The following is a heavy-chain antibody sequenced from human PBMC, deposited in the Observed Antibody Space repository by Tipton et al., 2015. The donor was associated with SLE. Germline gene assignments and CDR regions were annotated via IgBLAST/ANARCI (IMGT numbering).Heavy chain of an antibody. J-gene: IGHJ6*02. D-gene: IGHD1-1*01. Sequence: TLSLTCTVSGGSISSGDYYWAWIRQPPGKGLEWIGYIYYIGDTYYNPSLKSRVTISVDTSKNQFSVKLTSVTAADTAVYYCARQGSTTDGLSYYYGMEVWGQGATVTVSS. V-gene: IGHV4-30-4*08. CDR2: IYYIGDT. CDR1: GGSISSGDYY. CDR3: ARQGSTTDGLSYYYGMEV.